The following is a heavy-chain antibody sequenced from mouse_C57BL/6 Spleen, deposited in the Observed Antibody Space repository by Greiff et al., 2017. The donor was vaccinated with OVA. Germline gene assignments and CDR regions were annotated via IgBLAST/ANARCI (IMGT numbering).Heavy chain of an antibody. CDR3: ARDEEGNYYYGSSYYFDY. Sequence: VQLQQSGAELVKPGASVKLSCKASGYTFTEYTIHWVKQRSGQGLEWIGWFYPGSGSIKYNEKFKDKATLTADKSSSTVYMELSRLTSEDSAVYFWARDEEGNYYYGSSYYFDYWGQGTTLTVSS. J-gene: IGHJ2*01. CDR2: FYPGSGSI. V-gene: IGHV1-62-2*01. D-gene: IGHD1-1*01. CDR1: GYTFTEYT.